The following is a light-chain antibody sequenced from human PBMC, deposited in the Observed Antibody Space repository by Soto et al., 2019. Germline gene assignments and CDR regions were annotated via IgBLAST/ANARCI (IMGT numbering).Light chain of an antibody. V-gene: IGLV1-40*01. J-gene: IGLJ3*02. Sequence: QSVLTQPPSVSGAPGQRVTISCTGSSSNMGSNYDVHWYQLLPGTAPKLLIYGNNNRPSGVPDRFSGSKSGTSASLAITGLQAEDEADYYCQSYDSIDRGSVFGGGTQLTVL. CDR2: GNN. CDR3: QSYDSIDRGSV. CDR1: SSNMGSNYD.